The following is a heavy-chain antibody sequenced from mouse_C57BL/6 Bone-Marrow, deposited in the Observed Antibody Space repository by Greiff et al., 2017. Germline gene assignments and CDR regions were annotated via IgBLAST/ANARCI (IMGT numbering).Heavy chain of an antibody. D-gene: IGHD1-1*01. CDR1: GYAFSSSW. V-gene: IGHV1-82*01. CDR2: IYPGDGDT. J-gene: IGHJ3*01. CDR3: ARRGDGSSYDWFAY. Sequence: QVQLQQSGPELVKPGASVKISCKASGYAFSSSWMNWVKLRPGTGLEWIGRIYPGDGDTNYNGKFKGKATLTADKSSRTAYMQISSLASEDSAVYFCARRGDGSSYDWFAYWGQGTLVTVSA.